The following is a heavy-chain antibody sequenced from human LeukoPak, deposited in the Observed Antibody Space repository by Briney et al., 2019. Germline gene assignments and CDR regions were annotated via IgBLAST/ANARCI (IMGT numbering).Heavy chain of an antibody. CDR3: ASHTMVRGVIGAFDV. CDR2: IYPSDSDT. CDR1: GYSFTSYW. Sequence: GESLKISCKGSGYSFTSYWIGWVRQMPGKGLGWMGIIYPSDSDTRYSPSFQGQVTISADKSISTAYLQWSSLKASDTAMYYCASHTMVRGVIGAFDVWGQGTMVTVSS. J-gene: IGHJ3*01. D-gene: IGHD3-10*01. V-gene: IGHV5-51*01.